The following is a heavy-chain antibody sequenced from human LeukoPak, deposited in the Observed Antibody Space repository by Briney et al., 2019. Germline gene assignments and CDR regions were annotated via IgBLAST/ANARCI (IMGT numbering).Heavy chain of an antibody. CDR3: ARDPTSSWETAFDI. D-gene: IGHD1-26*01. CDR1: GFNFSKNS. J-gene: IGHJ3*02. V-gene: IGHV3-48*04. CDR2: ISSSSRTK. Sequence: GGSLRLSCAASGFNFSKNSMNWVRQAPGKGLEWVSYISSSSRTKYYADSVKGRFTISRDNAKNSLYLQMNSLRAEDTAVYYCARDPTSSWETAFDIWGQGTMVTVSS.